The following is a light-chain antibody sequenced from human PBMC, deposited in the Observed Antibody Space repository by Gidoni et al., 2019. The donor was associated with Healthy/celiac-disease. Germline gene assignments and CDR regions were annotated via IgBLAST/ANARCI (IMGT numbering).Light chain of an antibody. CDR2: GAS. CDR3: QQYGSSPRT. J-gene: IGKJ1*01. Sequence: EIVLTQSAGTLSLSPGERAPLSCRASQSVSSSYLAWYQQKPGQAPRLLIYGASSRATGIPDRFSGSGSGTDFTLTISRLEPEDFAMYYCQQYGSSPRTFGQGTKLEIK. CDR1: QSVSSSY. V-gene: IGKV3-20*01.